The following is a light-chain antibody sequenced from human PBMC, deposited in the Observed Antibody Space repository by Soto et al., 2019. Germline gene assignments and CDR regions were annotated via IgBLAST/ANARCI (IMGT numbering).Light chain of an antibody. CDR3: QTWGTGIWV. V-gene: IGLV4-69*01. CDR1: SGHSSYD. J-gene: IGLJ3*02. CDR2: LNSDGSH. Sequence: QPVLTQSPSASASLGASVNLTCTLSSGHSSYDIAWHQQQPEKGPRYLMKLNSDGSHSKGDGIPDRFSGSSSGAERYLTISSLQSEDEADYYCQTWGTGIWVFGGGTKLTVL.